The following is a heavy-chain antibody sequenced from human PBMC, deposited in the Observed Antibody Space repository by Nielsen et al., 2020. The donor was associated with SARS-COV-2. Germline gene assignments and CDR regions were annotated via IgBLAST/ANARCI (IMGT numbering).Heavy chain of an antibody. CDR3: ARFGRFWRESGGDY. CDR2: IRQDGSEK. J-gene: IGHJ4*02. V-gene: IGHV3-7*03. D-gene: IGHD3-3*01. Sequence: GGSLRLSCAASGFTFSSYWMSWVRQAPGKGLEWVANIRQDGSEKYYVDSVKGRFTISRDNAKNSLYLQMNSLRAEDTAVYYCARFGRFWRESGGDYWGQGTLVTVSS. CDR1: GFTFSSYW.